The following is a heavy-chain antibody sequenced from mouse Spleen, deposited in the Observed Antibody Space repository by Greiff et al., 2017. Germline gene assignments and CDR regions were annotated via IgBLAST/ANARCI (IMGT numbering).Heavy chain of an antibody. J-gene: IGHJ2*01. Sequence: VQVVESGAELVRPGTSVKVSCKASGYAFTNYLIEWVKQRPGQGLEWIGVINPGSGGTNYNEKFKGKATLTADKSSSTAYMQLSSLTSDDSAVYFCARGDGYYVFFDYWGQGTTLTVSS. D-gene: IGHD2-3*01. CDR1: GYAFTNYL. CDR2: INPGSGGT. CDR3: ARGDGYYVFFDY. V-gene: IGHV1-54*01.